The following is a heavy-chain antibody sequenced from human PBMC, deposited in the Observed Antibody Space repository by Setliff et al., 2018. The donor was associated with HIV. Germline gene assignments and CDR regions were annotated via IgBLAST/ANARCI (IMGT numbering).Heavy chain of an antibody. J-gene: IGHJ4*02. CDR3: ARGIRTAAAPTFDH. Sequence: SETLSLTCTVSGVATDSNYWTWIRQSPGKGLEWIGYVYYGGITDYSPSLKSRVSISIDTSKDQFYLNLGSVTTADTAVYFCARGIRTAAAPTFDHWGQGALVTVS. CDR1: GVATDSNY. CDR2: VYYGGIT. D-gene: IGHD6-13*01. V-gene: IGHV4-59*01.